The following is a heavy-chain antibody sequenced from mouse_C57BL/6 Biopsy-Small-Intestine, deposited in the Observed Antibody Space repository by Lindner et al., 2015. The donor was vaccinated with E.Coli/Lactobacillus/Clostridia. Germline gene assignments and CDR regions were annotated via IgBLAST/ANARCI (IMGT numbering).Heavy chain of an antibody. J-gene: IGHJ2*01. CDR2: INPYNGDT. CDR1: GYSFTGYF. V-gene: IGHV1-20*01. CDR3: ARHSNYRPYYFDY. Sequence: VQLQESGPELVKPGASVKMSCKASGYSFTGYFMNWVKQSHGKSLEWIGRINPYNGDTFYNQKFKGKATLTVDKSSSTAHMELRSLTSEDSALYYCARHSNYRPYYFDYWGRGTTLTVSS. D-gene: IGHD2-5*01.